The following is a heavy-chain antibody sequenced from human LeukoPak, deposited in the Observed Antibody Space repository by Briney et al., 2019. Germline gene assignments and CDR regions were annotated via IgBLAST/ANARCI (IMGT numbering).Heavy chain of an antibody. Sequence: SQTLSLTCAISGDSVSTASNAWYWIRQSPSRGLEWLGRTYYNSKWYTDYAVSVSGRTTINPDTSRNQLSLQLSFVTPEDTAVYYCARDRKKMNDWGYYYGMGVWGQGTTVTVSS. J-gene: IGHJ6*02. CDR1: GDSVSTASNA. CDR3: ARDRKKMNDWGYYYGMGV. D-gene: IGHD1-1*01. V-gene: IGHV6-1*01. CDR2: TYYNSKWYT.